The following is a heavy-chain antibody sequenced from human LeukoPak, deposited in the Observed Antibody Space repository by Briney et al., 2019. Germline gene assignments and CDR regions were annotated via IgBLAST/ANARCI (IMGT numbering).Heavy chain of an antibody. CDR3: ARNCNGVLYY. CDR2: IYSGDSDT. J-gene: IGHJ4*02. CDR1: AYSSTSYW. D-gene: IGHD1-1*01. V-gene: IGHV5-51*01. Sequence: AESLKISCKGSAYSSTSYWIGWVRQMPGKGLEWMGIIYSGDSDTRYSPYFQGQDTISADKTIRTAYLQWSSLKAWDSAMYYCARNCNGVLYYWGQGTLVTVSS.